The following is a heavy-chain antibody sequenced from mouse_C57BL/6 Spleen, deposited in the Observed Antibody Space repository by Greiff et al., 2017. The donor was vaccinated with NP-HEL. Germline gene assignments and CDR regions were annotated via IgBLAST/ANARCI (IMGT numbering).Heavy chain of an antibody. CDR3: TREGGYDGYLLFAY. D-gene: IGHD2-3*01. J-gene: IGHJ3*01. CDR1: GFTFSSYA. CDR2: ISSGGDYI. V-gene: IGHV5-9-1*02. Sequence: EVKLMESGEGLVKPGGSLKLSCAASGFTFSSYAMSWVRQTPEKRLEWVAYISSGGDYIYYADTVKGRFTISRDNARSTLYLQMSSLKSEDTAMYYCTREGGYDGYLLFAYWGQGTLVTVSA.